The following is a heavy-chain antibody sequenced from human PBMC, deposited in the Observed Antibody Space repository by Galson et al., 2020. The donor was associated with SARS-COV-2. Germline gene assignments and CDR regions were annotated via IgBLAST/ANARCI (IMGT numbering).Heavy chain of an antibody. CDR1: GFTVSSNY. J-gene: IGHJ4*02. CDR2: IYSGGST. Sequence: GESLKISCAASGFTVSSNYMSWVRQAPGKGLEWVSVIYSGGSTYYADSVKGRFTISRDNSKNTLYLQMNSLRAEDTAVYYCARIASSSVDYWGQGTLVTVSS. D-gene: IGHD6-6*01. V-gene: IGHV3-53*01. CDR3: ARIASSSVDY.